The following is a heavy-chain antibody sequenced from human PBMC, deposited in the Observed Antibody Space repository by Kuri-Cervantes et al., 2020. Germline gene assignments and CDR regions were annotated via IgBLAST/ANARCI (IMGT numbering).Heavy chain of an antibody. CDR2: IGSSSSYI. D-gene: IGHD6-19*01. J-gene: IGHJ4*02. CDR3: ARVPEQWLVDY. Sequence: GVSLRLSCAASGFTFNTYNMNWVRQAPGRGLEWVSSIGSSSSYIYYADSVKGRFTISRDNAKNTLYLQMNSLRAEDTAVYYCARVPEQWLVDYWGQGTLVTVSS. V-gene: IGHV3-21*01. CDR1: GFTFNTYN.